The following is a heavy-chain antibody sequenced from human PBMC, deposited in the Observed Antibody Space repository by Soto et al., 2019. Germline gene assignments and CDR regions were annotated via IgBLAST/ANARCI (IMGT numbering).Heavy chain of an antibody. J-gene: IGHJ4*02. V-gene: IGHV3-7*01. CDR2: IKQDGSEK. D-gene: IGHD3-10*01. CDR1: GFTFSSYW. CDR3: ARSRNIWFGELLSPAFDY. Sequence: GGSLRLSCAASGFTFSSYWMSWVRQAPGKGLEWVANIKQDGSEKYYVDSVKGRFTISRDNAKNSLYLQMNSLRAEDTAVYYCARSRNIWFGELLSPAFDYWGQGTLVTVSS.